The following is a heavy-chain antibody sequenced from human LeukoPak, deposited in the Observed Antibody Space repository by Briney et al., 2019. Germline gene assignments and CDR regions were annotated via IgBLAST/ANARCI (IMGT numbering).Heavy chain of an antibody. J-gene: IGHJ4*02. CDR3: ARGPSDSSGYYSLYYFNS. V-gene: IGHV4-59*01. D-gene: IGHD3-22*01. CDR1: GGSISSYY. CDR2: IYYSGST. Sequence: SETPSLTCTVSGGSISSYYWSWIRQPPGKGLEWIGYIYYSGSTNYNPSLKSRVTISVDTSKNQFSLKLSSVTAADTAVYYCARGPSDSSGYYSLYYFNSWGEGTLVTVSS.